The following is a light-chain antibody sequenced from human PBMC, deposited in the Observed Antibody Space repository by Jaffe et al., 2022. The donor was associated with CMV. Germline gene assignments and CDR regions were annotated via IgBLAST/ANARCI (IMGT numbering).Light chain of an antibody. CDR2: GTS. CDR3: QQFGSSPFT. V-gene: IGKV3-20*01. CDR1: QSVSSSH. J-gene: IGKJ2*01. Sequence: EIVLTQSPGTLSLSPGERATLSCRASQSVSSSHLVWYQQKPGQAPGLLIYGTSNRATGIPDRFSGSGSGTDFTLTISRLEPEDFAVYYCQQFGSSPFTFGQGTKLESK.